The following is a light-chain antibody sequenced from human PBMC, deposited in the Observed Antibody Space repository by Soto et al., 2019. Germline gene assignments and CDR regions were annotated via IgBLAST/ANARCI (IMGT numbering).Light chain of an antibody. J-gene: IGKJ1*01. CDR2: SAS. Sequence: DIQMTQSPSSLSASIGDRVTITCRASQSISTYLNWYQQKPGKAPELLIYSASTLQRGVPSRFSGSKSGTDFSLSISSLQPEDFATYYCQQGVSPPRTFGQGTKVEIK. CDR1: QSISTY. CDR3: QQGVSPPRT. V-gene: IGKV1-39*01.